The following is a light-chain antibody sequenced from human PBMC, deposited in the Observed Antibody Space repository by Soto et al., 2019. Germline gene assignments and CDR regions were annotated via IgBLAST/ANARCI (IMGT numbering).Light chain of an antibody. V-gene: IGKV3-20*01. CDR3: QHYGSSTT. CDR1: QSLTTRY. J-gene: IGKJ5*01. Sequence: EIVLTQSPGTLSLFPGERATLSCRASQSLTTRYLAWYQQKPGQAPRLLIYGASSSATGIPDSVSGSGSGTDFTVTISRLEPEDFAMYYGQHYGSSTTFGQGTRLEIK. CDR2: GAS.